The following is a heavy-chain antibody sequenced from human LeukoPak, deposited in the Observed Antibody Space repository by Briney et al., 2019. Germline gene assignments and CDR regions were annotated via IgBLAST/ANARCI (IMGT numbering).Heavy chain of an antibody. CDR3: ARVGNHYGSGSYLDY. CDR2: IYYSGST. CDR1: GASISSSSYY. J-gene: IGHJ4*02. Sequence: PSETLSLTCTVSGASISSSSYYWGWFRQPPGKGLEWIGSIYYSGSTYYNPSLKSRVTISVDTSKNQFSLKLSSVTAADTAVYYCARVGNHYGSGSYLDYWGQGILVTVSS. D-gene: IGHD3-10*01. V-gene: IGHV4-39*07.